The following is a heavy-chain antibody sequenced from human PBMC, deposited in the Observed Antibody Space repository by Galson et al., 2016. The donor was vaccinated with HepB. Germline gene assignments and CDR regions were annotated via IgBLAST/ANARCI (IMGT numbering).Heavy chain of an antibody. J-gene: IGHJ3*02. V-gene: IGHV3-23*01. D-gene: IGHD2-15*01. CDR1: GFTFINYA. CDR2: ISGSGGST. CDR3: AKERGDCSGGTCRYHDAFDI. Sequence: SLRLSCAASGFTFINYAMTWVRQAPGKGLEWVSSISGSGGSTYYADSVKGRFTISRDNSKNTLSLQMNSLRAEDTAVYYCAKERGDCSGGTCRYHDAFDIWGQGTMVTVSS.